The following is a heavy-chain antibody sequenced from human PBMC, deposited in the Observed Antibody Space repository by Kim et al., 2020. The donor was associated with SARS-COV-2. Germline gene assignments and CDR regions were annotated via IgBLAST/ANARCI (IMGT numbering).Heavy chain of an antibody. CDR3: ARDVDGILVGDPYYYMDV. J-gene: IGHJ6*03. CDR1: GESVSPYY. Sequence: SETLSLTCTVSGESVSPYYWTWIRQPAGKGLEWIGRIYGDGSTDYNPSLKSRVTMSVDTSKNQFSLKLTSVTAADTAIYYCARDVDGILVGDPYYYMDV. V-gene: IGHV4-4*07. CDR2: IYGDGST. D-gene: IGHD3-10*01.